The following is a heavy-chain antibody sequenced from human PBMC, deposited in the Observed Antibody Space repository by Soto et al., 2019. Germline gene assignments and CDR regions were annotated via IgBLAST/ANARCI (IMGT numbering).Heavy chain of an antibody. V-gene: IGHV4-34*01. D-gene: IGHD3-10*01. CDR2: INHSGST. J-gene: IGHJ5*02. Sequence: SETLSLTCAVSGGSFSGYYWSWIRQPPGKGLEWIGEINHSGSTNYNPSLKSRVTISVDTSKNQFSLKLSSVTAADTAVYYCARALWFGEVRYRPNWFDPWGQGTLVTVSS. CDR1: GGSFSGYY. CDR3: ARALWFGEVRYRPNWFDP.